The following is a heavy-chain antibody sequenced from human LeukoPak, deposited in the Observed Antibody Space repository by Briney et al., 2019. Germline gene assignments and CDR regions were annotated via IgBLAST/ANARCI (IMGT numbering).Heavy chain of an antibody. D-gene: IGHD1-26*01. V-gene: IGHV4-39*07. CDR2: IYFGGST. CDR1: GGSISSDY. J-gene: IGHJ3*02. CDR3: ARADIYYPYDTFDI. Sequence: SETLSLTCTISGGSISSDYWGWIRRPPGKGLEWIGNIYFGGSTYYNPSLKSRVTISIDTSKKHFSLKLSSVTAADTAVYYCARADIYYPYDTFDIWGQGTMVTVSS.